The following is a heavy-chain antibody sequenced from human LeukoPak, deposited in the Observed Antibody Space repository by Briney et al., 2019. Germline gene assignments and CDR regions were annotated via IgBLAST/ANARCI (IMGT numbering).Heavy chain of an antibody. V-gene: IGHV3-30-3*01. CDR2: ISYDGSNK. CDR3: AREERRITMIVVVIPLDY. CDR1: GFTFSTYV. D-gene: IGHD3-22*01. Sequence: GGSLRLSCAASGFTFSTYVMHWVRQAPGKGLEWVAVISYDGSNKYYADSVKGRFTISRDNSKNTLYLQMNSLRAEDTAVYYCAREERRITMIVVVIPLDYWGQGTLVTVSS. J-gene: IGHJ4*02.